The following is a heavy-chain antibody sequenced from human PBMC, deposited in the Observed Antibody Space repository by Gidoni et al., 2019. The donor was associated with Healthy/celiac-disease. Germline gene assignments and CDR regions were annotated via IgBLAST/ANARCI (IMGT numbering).Heavy chain of an antibody. CDR2: MSRRSSYI. Sequence: EMQLVESGGGLVKPGGSLRLSCAASGFTFSSYSMNWVRQAPGKGLEWVSSMSRRSSYIYYADSGKGRFTSSRDNAKNSLYLQMNSLRAEDTAVYYCARDYYDSSGSGGYWGQGTLVTVSS. CDR1: GFTFSSYS. D-gene: IGHD3-22*01. J-gene: IGHJ4*02. CDR3: ARDYYDSSGSGGY. V-gene: IGHV3-21*01.